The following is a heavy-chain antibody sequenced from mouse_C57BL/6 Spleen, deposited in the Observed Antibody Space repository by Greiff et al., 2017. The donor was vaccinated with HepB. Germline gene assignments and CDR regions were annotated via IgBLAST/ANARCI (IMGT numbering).Heavy chain of an antibody. CDR3: ATGFDY. CDR2: IYPGSGNT. D-gene: IGHD4-1*01. V-gene: IGHV1-76*01. J-gene: IGHJ2*01. Sequence: VQLQQSGAELVRPGASVKLSCKASGYTFTDYYINWVKQRPGQGLEWIGRIYPGSGNTYYNEKFKGKATLTAEKSSSTAYMQLSSLTSEDSAVYFCATGFDYWGQGTTLTVSS. CDR1: GYTFTDYY.